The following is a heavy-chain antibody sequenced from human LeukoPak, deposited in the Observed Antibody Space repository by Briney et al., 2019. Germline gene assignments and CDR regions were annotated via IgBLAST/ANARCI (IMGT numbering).Heavy chain of an antibody. D-gene: IGHD3-22*01. V-gene: IGHV3-23*01. CDR2: ISGSGGST. CDR3: AKDRTYYYDSSGYSDY. CDR1: GFTFSSYA. J-gene: IGHJ4*02. Sequence: GGSLRLSCAASGFTFSSYAMSWVRQAPGKGLEWVSAISGSGGSTYYADSVKGRFTISRDNSKNTLYLQMNSLRAEDTAVYYCAKDRTYYYDSSGYSDYWGQGTLVTVSS.